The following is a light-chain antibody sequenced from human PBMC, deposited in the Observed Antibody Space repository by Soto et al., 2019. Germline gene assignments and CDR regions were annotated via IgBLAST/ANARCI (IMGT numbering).Light chain of an antibody. CDR2: EVS. J-gene: IGLJ1*01. Sequence: SVLTQPASVFGSPGQSITISCTGTSSDVGDYNFVSWYQQHPGKAPKLMIYEVSHRPSGVSNRFSGSKSGNTASLTISGLQADDEADYYCNSYTSSNTLYVFGTGTKVTVL. CDR3: NSYTSSNTLYV. V-gene: IGLV2-14*01. CDR1: SSDVGDYNF.